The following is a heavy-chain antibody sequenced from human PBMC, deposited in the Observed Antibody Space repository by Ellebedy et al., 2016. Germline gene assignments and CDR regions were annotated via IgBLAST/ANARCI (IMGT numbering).Heavy chain of an antibody. D-gene: IGHD5-12*01. Sequence: SETLSLTXTVSGGSISSSSSYWGWIRQPPGKGLEWVGSIYYSGSTYYNPSLKSRVTISVDTSKNQFSLKLSSVTAADTAVYYCARDRKNGYSGYDVPYNWFDPWGQGTLVTVSS. CDR1: GGSISSSSSY. CDR2: IYYSGST. V-gene: IGHV4-39*07. J-gene: IGHJ5*02. CDR3: ARDRKNGYSGYDVPYNWFDP.